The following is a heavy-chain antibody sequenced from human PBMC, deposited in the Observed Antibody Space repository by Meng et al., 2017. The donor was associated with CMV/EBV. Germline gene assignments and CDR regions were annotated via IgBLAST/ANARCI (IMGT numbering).Heavy chain of an antibody. D-gene: IGHD3-22*01. J-gene: IGHJ4*02. CDR1: GGSFSGFY. V-gene: IGHV4-34*01. CDR3: ARGPSYYYDRGYYFDY. CDR2: INHIGST. Sequence: SETLSLTCAVYGGSFSGFYWSWIRQPPGKGLEWIGEINHIGSTNYNPSLKSRVTISVGTSKNQFSLKLSSVTAADTAVYYCARGPSYYYDRGYYFDYWGQGTLVTVSS.